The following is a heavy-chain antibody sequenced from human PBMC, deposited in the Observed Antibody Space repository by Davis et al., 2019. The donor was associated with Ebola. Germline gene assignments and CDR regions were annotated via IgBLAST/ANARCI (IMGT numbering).Heavy chain of an antibody. CDR2: ISAYNGNT. Sequence: ASVKVSCKASGYTFTSYGISWVRQAPGQGLEWMGWISAYNGNTNYAQKLQGRVTMTTDTSTSTAYMELRSLRSDDTAVYYCARVYDFWSGYFSEGLGTTLGYWGQGTLVTVSS. D-gene: IGHD3-3*01. V-gene: IGHV1-18*01. CDR1: GYTFTSYG. J-gene: IGHJ4*02. CDR3: ARVYDFWSGYFSEGLGTTLGY.